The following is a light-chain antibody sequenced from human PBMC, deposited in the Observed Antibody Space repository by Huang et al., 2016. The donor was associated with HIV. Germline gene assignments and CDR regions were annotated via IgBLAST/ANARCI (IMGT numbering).Light chain of an antibody. CDR3: QRYDNWPSIT. J-gene: IGKJ5*01. V-gene: IGKV3D-15*01. CDR1: QSVGIH. Sequence: EIVMTQSPVSLSVSPGERATLSCRASQSVGIHIAWYHHKPGQGPRLLIYGASTRATGIPARFSGTGSGTEFTLTISSLQSEDFAVYYCQRYDNWPSITFGQGTRLEIK. CDR2: GAS.